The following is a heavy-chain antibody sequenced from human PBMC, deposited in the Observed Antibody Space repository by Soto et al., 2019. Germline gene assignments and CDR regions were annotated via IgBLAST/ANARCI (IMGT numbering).Heavy chain of an antibody. V-gene: IGHV4-34*01. CDR3: ARGRLGGAAN. CDR1: GGSFSGYY. CDR2: IDHSGGT. J-gene: IGHJ4*02. D-gene: IGHD3-16*01. Sequence: QVQLQQWGTKLSKPSETLSLTCAVYGGSFSGYYWSWIRQPPGKGLEWIGEIDHSGGTNYNASLKSRVTISADTSNNQFSLKLSSVTAADTVMYYCARGRLGGAANWGQGSLVTVSS.